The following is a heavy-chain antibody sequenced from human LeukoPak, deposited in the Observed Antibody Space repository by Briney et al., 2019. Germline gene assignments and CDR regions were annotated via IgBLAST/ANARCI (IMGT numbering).Heavy chain of an antibody. CDR2: IYPNGFIT. CDR3: ARTRSSSGYLDV. D-gene: IGHD3-10*01. V-gene: IGHV1-46*01. CDR1: GFSFSTFY. Sequence: ASVKVSCKTFGFSFSTFYIHWLRRAPGQGLEWMGIIYPNGFITSYAQRFKGRVSMTSDPSTSTVYMELNSLIFDDTAVYYCARTRSSSGYLDVWGTGTTVTVSS. J-gene: IGHJ6*03.